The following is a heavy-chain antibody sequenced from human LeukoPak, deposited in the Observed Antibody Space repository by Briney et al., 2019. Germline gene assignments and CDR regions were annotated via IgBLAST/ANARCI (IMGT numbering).Heavy chain of an antibody. CDR2: IYYSGST. CDR3: ARVSVVRAMDY. V-gene: IGHV4-59*01. CDR1: GGSFSGYY. J-gene: IGHJ4*02. D-gene: IGHD4-23*01. Sequence: PSETLSLTCAVYGGSFSGYYWSWIRQPPGKGLEWIGYIYYSGSTNYNPSLKSRVTISVDTSKNQFSLKLSSVTAADTAVYYCARVSVVRAMDYWGQGTLVTVSS.